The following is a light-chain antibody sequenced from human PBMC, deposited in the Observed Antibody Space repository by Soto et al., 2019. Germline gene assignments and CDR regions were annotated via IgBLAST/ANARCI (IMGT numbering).Light chain of an antibody. Sequence: ENGFSQSPCTLSLSPGERATLSCRASQSVSSLYLAWFQQKPGQAPRLLIYDASNRATGIPARFSGSGSGTDFTLTISSLEPEDFAVYYCQHYDSFRTFGQGTKVDIK. CDR2: DAS. V-gene: IGKV3-20*01. CDR1: QSVSSLY. CDR3: QHYDSFRT. J-gene: IGKJ1*01.